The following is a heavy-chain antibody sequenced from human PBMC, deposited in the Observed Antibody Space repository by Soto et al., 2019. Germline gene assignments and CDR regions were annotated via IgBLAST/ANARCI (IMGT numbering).Heavy chain of an antibody. D-gene: IGHD3-16*01. CDR1: GFTFSGSA. V-gene: IGHV3-73*01. CDR3: TRPPSPGDRYYYYYMDV. CDR2: IRSKANSYAT. Sequence: GGSLRLSCAASGFTFSGSAMHWVRQASGKGLEWVGRIRSKANSYATAYAASVKGRFTISRDDSKNTAYLQINSLKTEDTAVYYCTRPPSPGDRYYYYYMDVWGKGTTVTVSS. J-gene: IGHJ6*03.